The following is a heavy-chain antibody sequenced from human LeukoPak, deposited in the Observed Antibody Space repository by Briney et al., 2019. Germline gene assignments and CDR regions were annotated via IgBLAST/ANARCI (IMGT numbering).Heavy chain of an antibody. CDR2: IIPIFGTA. CDR3: ARSLGAFRGVIKEGFDP. V-gene: IGHV1-69*13. D-gene: IGHD3-10*01. CDR1: GGTFSSYA. J-gene: IGHJ5*02. Sequence: ASVKVSCKASGGTFSSYAISWVRQAPGQGLEWMGGIIPIFGTANYAQKFQGRVTITADESTSTAYMELSSLRSEDTAVYYCARSLGAFRGVIKEGFDPWGQGTLVTVSS.